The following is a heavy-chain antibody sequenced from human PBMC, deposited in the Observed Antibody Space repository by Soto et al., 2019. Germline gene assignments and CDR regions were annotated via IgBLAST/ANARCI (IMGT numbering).Heavy chain of an antibody. V-gene: IGHV3-30*18. J-gene: IGHJ6*02. Sequence: LSLTCTVFGVSIGSYYWSWIRQPPGKGLEWVAVISYDGSNKYYADSVKGRFTISRDNSKNTLYLQMNSLRAEDTAVYYCAKDLGYMGGMDVWGQGTTVTVSS. D-gene: IGHD5-12*01. CDR3: AKDLGYMGGMDV. CDR1: GVSIGSYY. CDR2: ISYDGSNK.